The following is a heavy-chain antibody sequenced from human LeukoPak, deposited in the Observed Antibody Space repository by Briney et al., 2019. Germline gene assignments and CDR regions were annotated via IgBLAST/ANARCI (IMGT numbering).Heavy chain of an antibody. D-gene: IGHD3-10*01. CDR1: GGTFISYA. J-gene: IGHJ6*04. CDR2: IIPIFGTA. CDR3: ARAYGNYYYGMDV. V-gene: IGHV1-69*06. Sequence: ASVKVSCKASGGTFISYAISWVRQAPGQGLEWMGGIIPIFGTANYAQKFQGRVTITPDKSTSTAYMELSSLRSEDTAVYYCARAYGNYYYGMDVWGKGTTVTVSS.